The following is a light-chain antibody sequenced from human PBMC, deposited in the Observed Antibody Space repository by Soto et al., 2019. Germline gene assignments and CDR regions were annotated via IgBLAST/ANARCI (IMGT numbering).Light chain of an antibody. Sequence: EILMTQSPATLSVSPGETVTFSCRASRSVSNRLAWYQHKPGQAPRLLISGASNGATGIPPKFSGSGSGTGFTLTISSLEPEDFAVYYCQQRSNWPPWTFGQGTKVDIK. CDR2: GAS. CDR3: QQRSNWPPWT. CDR1: RSVSNR. V-gene: IGKV3-11*01. J-gene: IGKJ1*01.